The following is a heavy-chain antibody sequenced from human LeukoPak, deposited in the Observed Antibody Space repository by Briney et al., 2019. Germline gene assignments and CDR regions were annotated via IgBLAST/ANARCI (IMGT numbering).Heavy chain of an antibody. D-gene: IGHD2/OR15-2a*01. CDR1: GGSVSSTSYY. CDR2: IYYSGTT. Sequence: PSETLSLTCTVSGGSVSSTSYYWGWIRQPPGMGLEWIGSIYYSGTTYYNPSLKSRVTISVDTSKNQFSLKLSSVTALDTAIYYCARFNSTYYYYDYWGQGTLVTVSS. V-gene: IGHV4-39*07. J-gene: IGHJ4*02. CDR3: ARFNSTYYYYDY.